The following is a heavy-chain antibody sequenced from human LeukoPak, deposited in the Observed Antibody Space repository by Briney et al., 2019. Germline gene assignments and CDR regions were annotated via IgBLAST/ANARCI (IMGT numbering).Heavy chain of an antibody. CDR3: ARGSTDILTGFHFDY. V-gene: IGHV4-59*01. CDR1: GGSISNYY. J-gene: IGHJ4*02. Sequence: PSETLSLTCTVSGGSISNYYWSWIRQPPGKGLEWIGYIYYSGSTNYNPSLKSRVTISVDTSKNQFSLKLSSVTAADTAVYYCARGSTDILTGFHFDYWGQGTLVTVSS. CDR2: IYYSGST. D-gene: IGHD3-9*01.